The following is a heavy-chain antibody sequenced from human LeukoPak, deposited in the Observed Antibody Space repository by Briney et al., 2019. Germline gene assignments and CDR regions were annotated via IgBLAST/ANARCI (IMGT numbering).Heavy chain of an antibody. CDR3: ARVSRRITIFGVVISRWFDP. D-gene: IGHD3-3*01. V-gene: IGHV1-8*03. CDR1: GYTFTSCD. Sequence: ASVKVSCKASGYTFTSCDINWVRQATGQGLEWMGWMNPNSGNTGYAQKFQGRVTITRNTSISTAYMELSSLRSEDTAVYYCARVSRRITIFGVVISRWFDPWGQGTLVTVSS. CDR2: MNPNSGNT. J-gene: IGHJ5*02.